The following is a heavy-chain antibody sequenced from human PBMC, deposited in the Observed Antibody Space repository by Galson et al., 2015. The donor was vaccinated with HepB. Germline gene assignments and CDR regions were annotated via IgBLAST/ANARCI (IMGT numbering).Heavy chain of an antibody. CDR1: GFTFSGYP. V-gene: IGHV3-21*01. J-gene: IGHJ6*03. Sequence: SLRLSCAASGFTFSGYPMNWVRQAPGKGLEWVSSIRSSSNYIYYTDSVKGRFTISRDNARNSLYLQMNSLRAEDTAVYYCARSRGPSNSPPYYYYHMDVWGKGTTVTV. D-gene: IGHD3-10*01. CDR2: IRSSSNYI. CDR3: ARSRGPSNSPPYYYYHMDV.